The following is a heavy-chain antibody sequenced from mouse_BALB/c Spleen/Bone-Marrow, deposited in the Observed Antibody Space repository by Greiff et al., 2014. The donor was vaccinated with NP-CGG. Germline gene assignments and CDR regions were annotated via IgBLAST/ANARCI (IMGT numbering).Heavy chain of an antibody. CDR2: IDPANGNT. D-gene: IGHD2-14*01. CDR3: ATYYRYDRRFAY. Sequence: EVQLQQSGAELVKPGASVKLSCTASGFNIKDTYMHWVKQRPEQGLEWIGRIDPANGNTKYDPKFQGKATITADTSSNTAYLQLSSLTPEDTAVYYCATYYRYDRRFAYWGQGTLVTVSA. J-gene: IGHJ3*01. CDR1: GFNIKDTY. V-gene: IGHV14-3*02.